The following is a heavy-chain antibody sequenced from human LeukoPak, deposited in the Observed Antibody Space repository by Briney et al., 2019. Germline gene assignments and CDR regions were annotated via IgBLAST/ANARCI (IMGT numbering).Heavy chain of an antibody. CDR1: GLRFSDYY. Sequence: GGSLRLSCAASGLRFSDYYVSWIRQAPGKGLQWVSYISSGGDIMHYADSVKGRFTSSRDNAKNSGYLQMNTLRAEDTAVYFCAKSPVSSCRGSFCYPFDYWGQGNLVTVSS. CDR2: ISSGGDIM. D-gene: IGHD2-15*01. V-gene: IGHV3-11*01. CDR3: AKSPVSSCRGSFCYPFDY. J-gene: IGHJ4*02.